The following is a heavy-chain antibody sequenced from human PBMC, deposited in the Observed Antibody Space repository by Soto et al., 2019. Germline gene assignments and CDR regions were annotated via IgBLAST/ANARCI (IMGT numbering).Heavy chain of an antibody. CDR2: ISSSGGST. CDR1: GFTLRNYA. CDR3: AKDLTGSCYSPTDY. D-gene: IGHD2-15*01. J-gene: IGHJ4*02. V-gene: IGHV3-23*01. Sequence: GSLRLSCEASGFTLRNYALSWVRQAPGKGLEWVSTISSSGGSTYYAGSVRGRFNMSRDDSKNTLYLQMNSLRAEDTAIYYCAKDLTGSCYSPTDYWGQGALVTVSS.